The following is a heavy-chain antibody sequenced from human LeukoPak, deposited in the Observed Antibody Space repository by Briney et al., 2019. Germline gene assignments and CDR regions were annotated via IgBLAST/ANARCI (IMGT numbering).Heavy chain of an antibody. CDR2: ISTKTGDS. D-gene: IGHD4-17*01. J-gene: IGHJ5*02. Sequence: ASVKVSCKASGYTFSSYVLSWVRQAPGQGLEWMGRISTKTGDSVYAQKLQGRVTMTADTSTSTAYLELRSLSSDDTAVYYCARTMTTLPTHGELDLWGQGTQVTVSS. CDR3: ARTMTTLPTHGELDL. V-gene: IGHV1-18*01. CDR1: GYTFSSYV.